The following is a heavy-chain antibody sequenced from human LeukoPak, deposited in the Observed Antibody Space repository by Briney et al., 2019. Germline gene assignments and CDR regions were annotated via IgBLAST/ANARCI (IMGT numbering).Heavy chain of an antibody. V-gene: IGHV1-2*06. CDR1: GYTFTAYY. D-gene: IGHD2-15*01. CDR3: ARGYCSGGSCYSVENWFDP. CDR2: INPDRGGT. Sequence: ASVKVSCKASGYTFTAYYMHWVRQAPGQGLEWMGRINPDRGGTNYAQKFQGRVTMTRDKSISTAYMELSRLRSDDTAVYYCARGYCSGGSCYSVENWFDPWGQGTLVTVSS. J-gene: IGHJ5*02.